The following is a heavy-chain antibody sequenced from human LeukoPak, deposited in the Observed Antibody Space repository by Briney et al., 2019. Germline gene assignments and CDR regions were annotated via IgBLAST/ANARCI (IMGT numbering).Heavy chain of an antibody. CDR2: IGKDNDVT. V-gene: IGHV3-23*01. CDR1: GFTFSKYD. J-gene: IGHJ4*02. Sequence: PGGSLRLSCAASGFTFSKYDMSWVRQAPGKGLEWVSSIGKDNDVTYYADSVKGRFTISRDNSENTLSLQMNSLRGEDTALYSCVRHGDFWGQGTLVTVSS. CDR3: VRHGDF.